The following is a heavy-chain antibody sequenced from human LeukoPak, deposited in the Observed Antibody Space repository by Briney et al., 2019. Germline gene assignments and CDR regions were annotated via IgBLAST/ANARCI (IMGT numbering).Heavy chain of an antibody. D-gene: IGHD6-19*01. Sequence: ASVKVSCKASGGTFSSYAISWVRQAPGQGLEWMGIINPSGGGTTYAQKFQGRVTMTRDTSTSTVYMELRSLRSDDTAIYYCAREGELAVTGTGFDYWGQGTLVTVSS. V-gene: IGHV1-46*01. CDR2: INPSGGGT. CDR3: AREGELAVTGTGFDY. CDR1: GGTFSSYA. J-gene: IGHJ4*02.